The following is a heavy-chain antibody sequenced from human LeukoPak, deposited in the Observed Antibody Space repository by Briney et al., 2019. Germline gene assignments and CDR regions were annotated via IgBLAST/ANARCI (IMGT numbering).Heavy chain of an antibody. CDR1: GFTFSSYA. Sequence: PGGSLRLSCAASGFTFSSYAMSWVRQAPGKGLEWVSAISGSGGSTYYADSVKGRFTISRDNSKNTLYLKMNTLRAEDTALYYCAKTTERLVGPIHYFDYWGQGALVTVSS. J-gene: IGHJ4*02. CDR3: AKTTERLVGPIHYFDY. CDR2: ISGSGGST. V-gene: IGHV3-23*01. D-gene: IGHD2-15*01.